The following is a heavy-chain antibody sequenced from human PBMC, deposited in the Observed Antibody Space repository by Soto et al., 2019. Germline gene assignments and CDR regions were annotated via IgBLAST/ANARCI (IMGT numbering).Heavy chain of an antibody. CDR3: ASVPGIAVAGTAGYYGMDV. D-gene: IGHD6-19*01. CDR2: ISYDGSNK. CDR1: GFTFSSYA. J-gene: IGHJ6*02. V-gene: IGHV3-30-3*01. Sequence: GGSLRLSCAASGFTFSSYAMHWVRQAPGKGLEWVAVISYDGSNKYYADSVKGRFTISRDNSKNTLYLQMNSLRAEDTAVYYCASVPGIAVAGTAGYYGMDVWGQGTTVTVSS.